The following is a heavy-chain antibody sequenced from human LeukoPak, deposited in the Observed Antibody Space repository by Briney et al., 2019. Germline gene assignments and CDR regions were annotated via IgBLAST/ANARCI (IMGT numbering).Heavy chain of an antibody. J-gene: IGHJ6*03. CDR2: FSRNSGTI. CDR1: GFTFDDYA. Sequence: GGSLRLSCVASGFTFDDYAMHWVRQAPGKGLEWVSGFSRNSGTIGYADSVKGRFSISRDNAKKSLYLEMNSLRPEDTALYYCVKGGFCSGVRCHGYDYYMDVWGKGTTVTISS. CDR3: VKGGFCSGVRCHGYDYYMDV. D-gene: IGHD2-15*01. V-gene: IGHV3-9*01.